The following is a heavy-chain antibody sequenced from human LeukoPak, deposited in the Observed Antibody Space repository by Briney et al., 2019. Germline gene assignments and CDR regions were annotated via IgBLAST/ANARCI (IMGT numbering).Heavy chain of an antibody. J-gene: IGHJ6*03. CDR3: ARDFSSSSTVYYYYYMDV. CDR1: SGSITNYY. Sequence: SETLSLTCTVSSGSITNYYWGWIRQPPGKGLEWIGTIYYSGTTYYNPSLKSRVTISLDMSKNQFSLKLSSVTAADTAIYYCARDFSSSSTVYYYYYMDVWAKGTTVTVSS. CDR2: IYYSGTT. D-gene: IGHD6-6*01. V-gene: IGHV4-39*07.